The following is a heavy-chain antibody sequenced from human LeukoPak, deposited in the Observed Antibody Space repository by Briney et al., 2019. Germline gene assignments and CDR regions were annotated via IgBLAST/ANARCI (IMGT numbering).Heavy chain of an antibody. V-gene: IGHV5-51*01. CDR3: GRIPAAGSLKGSFDI. D-gene: IGHD6-13*01. J-gene: IGHJ3*02. Sequence: GESLKVSCKGSGYSFTSYWIGWVRQMPGKGLEWMGIIYPGDSDTTYSPSFQGQVTISADKSISTAYLQWSSLKASDSAMYYCGRIPAAGSLKGSFDIWGQGTMVTVSS. CDR2: IYPGDSDT. CDR1: GYSFTSYW.